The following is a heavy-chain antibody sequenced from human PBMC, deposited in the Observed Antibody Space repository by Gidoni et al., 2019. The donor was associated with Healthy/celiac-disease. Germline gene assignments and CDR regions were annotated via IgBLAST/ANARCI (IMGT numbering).Heavy chain of an antibody. CDR2: IYSGGST. Sequence: EVQLVESGVGLIQPGGSLRLSCAASGFTVSSNYMSWVRQAPGKGLEWVSVIYSGGSTYYADSVKGRFTISRDNSKNTLYLQMNSLRAEDTAVYYCAGTVTTQSYDGMDVWGQGTTVTVSS. J-gene: IGHJ6*02. CDR1: GFTVSSNY. CDR3: AGTVTTQSYDGMDV. D-gene: IGHD4-4*01. V-gene: IGHV3-53*01.